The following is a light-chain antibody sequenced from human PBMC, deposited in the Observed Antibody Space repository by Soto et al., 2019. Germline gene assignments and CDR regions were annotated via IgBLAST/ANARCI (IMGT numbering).Light chain of an antibody. V-gene: IGKV3-15*01. CDR3: QQYNNWPLN. CDR1: QSVSRN. Sequence: EKVMTQSPATLSVSPGERATLSCMASQSVSRNLAWYQQKPGQAPRLLMYGASTRATGIPARFSGSGSGTEFALTISSLQSEDFAVYYCQQYNNWPLNFGGGTKVDIK. CDR2: GAS. J-gene: IGKJ4*01.